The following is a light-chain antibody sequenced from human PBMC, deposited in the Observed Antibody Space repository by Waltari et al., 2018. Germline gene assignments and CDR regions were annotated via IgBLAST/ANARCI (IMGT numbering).Light chain of an antibody. V-gene: IGKV1-39*01. CDR1: QSISTY. J-gene: IGKJ1*01. CDR2: AAS. Sequence: DIQMTQSPTSVSASVGDRVTITCRASQSISTYLNWYQQNPGKAPKLLIYAASSLQRGVPSRFSGSGSGTDFTLTISSLQPEDFATYYCQQSYSAPWTFGQGTKVEIK. CDR3: QQSYSAPWT.